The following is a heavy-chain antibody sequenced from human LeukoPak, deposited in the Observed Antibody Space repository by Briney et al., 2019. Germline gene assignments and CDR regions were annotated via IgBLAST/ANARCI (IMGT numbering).Heavy chain of an antibody. CDR1: GYTFTGYY. J-gene: IGHJ2*01. Sequence: ASVKVSCKASGYTFTGYYMHWVRQAPGQGLEWMGWINPNSGGTNYAQKFQGRVTMTRDTSISTAYMELSRLRSEDTAVYYCARQYYDSSGYYQSYWYFDLWGRGTLVTVSS. D-gene: IGHD3-22*01. CDR3: ARQYYDSSGYYQSYWYFDL. V-gene: IGHV1-2*02. CDR2: INPNSGGT.